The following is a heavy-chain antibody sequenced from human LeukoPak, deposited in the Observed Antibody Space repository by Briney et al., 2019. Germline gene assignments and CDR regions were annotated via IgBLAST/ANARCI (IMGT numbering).Heavy chain of an antibody. D-gene: IGHD2-2*02. CDR3: ARDRCSSTSCYTHYFDY. V-gene: IGHV3-11*04. J-gene: IGHJ4*02. Sequence: GGSLRLSCAASGFTFSDYYMSWIRQAPGKGLEWVSYISNSGSTIYYADSVKGRFTISRDNAKNSLYLQMNSLRAEDTAVYYCARDRCSSTSCYTHYFDYWGQGTPVTVSS. CDR2: ISNSGSTI. CDR1: GFTFSDYY.